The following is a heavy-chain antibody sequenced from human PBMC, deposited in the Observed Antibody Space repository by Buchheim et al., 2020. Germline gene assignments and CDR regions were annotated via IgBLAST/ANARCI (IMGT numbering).Heavy chain of an antibody. CDR1: GFTFSDYG. Sequence: QVQLLEYGGGVVQPGRSLRLSCAASGFTFSDYGMHWVRQAPSKGLEWVAHIWYDGNDQFYADSVKGRFTIFRDNSKSTLYLQMNSLRAEDSAVYYCARELGTGTTDNFDYWGQGTL. V-gene: IGHV3-33*01. CDR2: IWYDGNDQ. D-gene: IGHD1-7*01. CDR3: ARELGTGTTDNFDY. J-gene: IGHJ4*02.